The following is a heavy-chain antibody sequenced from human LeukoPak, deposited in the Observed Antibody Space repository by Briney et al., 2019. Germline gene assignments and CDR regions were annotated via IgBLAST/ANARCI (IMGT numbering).Heavy chain of an antibody. V-gene: IGHV3-21*01. J-gene: IGHJ6*03. Sequence: GGSLRLSCAASGFTFSSYSMNWVRQAPGKGLEWVSSISSSSSYIYYADSRKGRFTISRDNSKNTLHLQMNSLRAEDTAVYYCKKVLYDILTGLQNYYYYYMDVWGKGTTVTVSS. D-gene: IGHD3-9*01. CDR3: KKVLYDILTGLQNYYYYYMDV. CDR1: GFTFSSYS. CDR2: ISSSSSYI.